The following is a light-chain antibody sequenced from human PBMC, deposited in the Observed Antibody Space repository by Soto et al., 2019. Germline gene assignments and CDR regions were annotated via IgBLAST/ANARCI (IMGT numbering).Light chain of an antibody. J-gene: IGKJ3*01. CDR1: QSVSSK. CDR3: QQYDNWPST. V-gene: IGKV3-15*01. CDR2: GAS. Sequence: EIVMTQSPATLSVSPGEGATLSCRASQSVSSKLAWYQQKPGQAPRLLIYGASTRATGIPARFSGSESGTECALIISSVQSEDFAVYYCQQYDNWPSTFGPGTKVDIK.